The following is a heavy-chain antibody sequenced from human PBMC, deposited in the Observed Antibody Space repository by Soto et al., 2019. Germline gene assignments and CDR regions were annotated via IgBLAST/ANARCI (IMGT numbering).Heavy chain of an antibody. CDR3: AKNLPRTGRFDY. CDR2: IYYSGNT. CDR1: GASITSTTYF. J-gene: IGHJ4*02. Sequence: SETLSLTCSLSGASITSTTYFWAWIRQPPGKGLEWVGSIYYSGNTHYNPSLKSRTTISVDRSRNQFSLQVSSVTAADTAVYYCAKNLPRTGRFDYWGQGTVVTASS. V-gene: IGHV4-39*01.